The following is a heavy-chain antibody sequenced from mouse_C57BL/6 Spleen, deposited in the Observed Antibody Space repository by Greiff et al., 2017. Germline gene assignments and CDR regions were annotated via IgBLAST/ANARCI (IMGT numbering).Heavy chain of an antibody. Sequence: QVQLQQSDAEFVKPGASVKISCTASGYTFTDHTIHWMKQRPEQGLEWIGYIYPGDGSTKYNEKFKGKATLTADKSSNTAYLQLNSLTSEDSAVYFCARASHCYYVDWGQGTTLTVSS. CDR2: IYPGDGST. D-gene: IGHD1-1*01. J-gene: IGHJ2*01. CDR3: ARASHCYYVD. CDR1: GYTFTDHT. V-gene: IGHV1-78*01.